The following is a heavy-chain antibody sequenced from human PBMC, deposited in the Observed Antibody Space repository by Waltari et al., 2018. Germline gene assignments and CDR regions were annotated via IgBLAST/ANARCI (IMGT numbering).Heavy chain of an antibody. CDR2: IGTSDRSI. CDR1: GFNVGSYE. Sequence: EVQLVESGGGLEQPGGSLRLSCEGSGFNVGSYEMLWVRQAPGKGLEWVSYIGTSDRSIYYADSVRGRFTISRDNAKNSLYLHMNNLRAEDTAVYYCARVGGYYYYYMDVWGKGTTVTVSS. V-gene: IGHV3-48*03. J-gene: IGHJ6*03. D-gene: IGHD3-16*01. CDR3: ARVGGYYYYYMDV.